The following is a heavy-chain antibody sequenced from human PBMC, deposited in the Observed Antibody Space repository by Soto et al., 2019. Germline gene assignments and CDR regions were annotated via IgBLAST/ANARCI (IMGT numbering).Heavy chain of an antibody. V-gene: IGHV4-4*07. CDR3: ARELEHRGSYFFDY. D-gene: IGHD1-26*01. J-gene: IGHJ4*02. CDR2: IYTSGST. CDR1: GGSISSYY. Sequence: SETLSLTCTVSGGSISSYYWSWIRQPAGKGLEWIGRIYTSGSTNYNPSLKSRVTMSVDTSKNQFSLKLSSVTAADTAVYYCARELEHRGSYFFDYWGQGTLVTVSS.